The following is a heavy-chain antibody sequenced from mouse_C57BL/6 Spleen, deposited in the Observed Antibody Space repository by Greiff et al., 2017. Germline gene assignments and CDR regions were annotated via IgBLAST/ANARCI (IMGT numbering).Heavy chain of an antibody. D-gene: IGHD2-4*01. J-gene: IGHJ1*03. Sequence: QVQLQQPGAELVKPGASVKLSCKASGYTFTSYWMHWVKQRPGQGLEWIGMIHPNSGSTNYNEKFKSKATLTVDKSSSTAYMQLSSLTSEDSAVYYCARSFYYDYDELWYFDVWGTGTTVTVSS. V-gene: IGHV1-64*01. CDR2: IHPNSGST. CDR3: ARSFYYDYDELWYFDV. CDR1: GYTFTSYW.